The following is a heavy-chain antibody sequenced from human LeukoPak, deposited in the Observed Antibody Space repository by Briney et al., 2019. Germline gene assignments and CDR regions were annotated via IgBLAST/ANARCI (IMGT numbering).Heavy chain of an antibody. J-gene: IGHJ5*01. CDR2: IYNSVTT. CDR1: GASVTSHS. V-gene: IGHV4-59*02. D-gene: IGHD6-13*01. Sequence: SETLSLTCSVSGASVTSHSWSWIRQPREKQLESIGMIYNSVTTNYRPSLKSRVTISVDASKNQLSLKLSSVTAADTAVYYCARGGASSHWFGSWGQGTLVTVSS. CDR3: ARGGASSHWFGS.